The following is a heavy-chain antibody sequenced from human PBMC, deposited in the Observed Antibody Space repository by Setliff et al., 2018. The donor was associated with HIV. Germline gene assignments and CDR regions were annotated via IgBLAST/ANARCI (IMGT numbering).Heavy chain of an antibody. J-gene: IGHJ5*02. Sequence: GASVKVSCKASGCTFTGYYMHWVRQAPGQGLEWMGRINPNSGGTNYAQKFQGRVTMTRDTSISTAYMELSRLRSDDTAVYYCARADVSYYGSGSYLNWFDPWGQGTLVTVSS. CDR1: GCTFTGYY. CDR2: INPNSGGT. V-gene: IGHV1-2*06. CDR3: ARADVSYYGSGSYLNWFDP. D-gene: IGHD3-10*01.